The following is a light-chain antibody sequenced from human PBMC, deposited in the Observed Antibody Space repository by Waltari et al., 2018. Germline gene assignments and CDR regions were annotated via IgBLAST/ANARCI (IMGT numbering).Light chain of an antibody. CDR3: ATWDSSLSAGV. CDR1: SSNIGSDY. CDR2: ENN. J-gene: IGLJ2*01. V-gene: IGLV1-51*02. Sequence: QSVLAQPPSVSAAPGQRVTISCSGSSSNIGSDYVSWYQQFPGTATKLLIQENNVVLSGIPYRFSGSKSGTSATLDITGLQTGDEAVYYGATWDSSLSAGVFGGGTKLTVL.